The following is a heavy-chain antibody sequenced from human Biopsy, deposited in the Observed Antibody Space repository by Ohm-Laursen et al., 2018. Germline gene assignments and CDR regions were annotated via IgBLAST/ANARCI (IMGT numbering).Heavy chain of an antibody. CDR3: ARHSLDDFWSGAHYYFDY. Sequence: PSDTLSLTWSVSGGSTSSRNHYWGWLRQPPGKGLEWIGHVYYSGSTFYNSSLESRVTVSVDTSKNQLHLRLTSMSASDTAVYYCARHSLDDFWSGAHYYFDYWGLGTLVTVSS. D-gene: IGHD3-3*01. J-gene: IGHJ4*02. CDR2: VYYSGST. V-gene: IGHV4-39*01. CDR1: GGSTSSRNHY.